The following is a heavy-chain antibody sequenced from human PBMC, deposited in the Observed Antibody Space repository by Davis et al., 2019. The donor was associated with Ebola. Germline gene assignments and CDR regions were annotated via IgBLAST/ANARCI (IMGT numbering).Heavy chain of an antibody. V-gene: IGHV3-53*01. CDR3: AKDQDRGYLGLSDY. CDR2: IYSGGST. Sequence: GESLKISCAASGFTVSSNYMSWVRQAPGKGLEWVSVIYSGGSTYYADSVKGRFTISRDNSKNTLYLQMNSLRAEDTAVYYCAKDQDRGYLGLSDYWGQGTLVTVSS. J-gene: IGHJ4*02. CDR1: GFTVSSNY. D-gene: IGHD5-12*01.